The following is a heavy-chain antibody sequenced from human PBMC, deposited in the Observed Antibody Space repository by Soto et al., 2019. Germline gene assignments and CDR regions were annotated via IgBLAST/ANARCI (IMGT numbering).Heavy chain of an antibody. CDR3: ARYSGHSTSFDY. J-gene: IGHJ4*02. V-gene: IGHV4-31*03. CDR1: GSSISSPDYY. CDR2: IYYSGGT. Sequence: PSETLSLTCSVSGSSISSPDYYWNWIRQQPGKGLEWVGHIYYSGGTYYNPSLHSRVTISVDTSNNQFSLSLGSVTAADTAVYYCARYSGHSTSFDYWGQGTLVTVSS. D-gene: IGHD6-13*01.